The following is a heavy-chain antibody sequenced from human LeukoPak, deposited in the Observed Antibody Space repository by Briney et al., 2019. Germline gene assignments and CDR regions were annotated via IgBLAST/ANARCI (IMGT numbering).Heavy chain of an antibody. CDR2: INHSGST. J-gene: IGHJ4*02. Sequence: SETLSLTCAVYGGSFSGYYWSWIRQPPGKGLEWIGEINHSGSTNYNPSLKSRVTISVDTSKNQFSLKLSSVTAAGTAVYYCARALTTVGLSDYWGQGTLVTVSS. D-gene: IGHD4-23*01. CDR1: GGSFSGYY. V-gene: IGHV4-34*01. CDR3: ARALTTVGLSDY.